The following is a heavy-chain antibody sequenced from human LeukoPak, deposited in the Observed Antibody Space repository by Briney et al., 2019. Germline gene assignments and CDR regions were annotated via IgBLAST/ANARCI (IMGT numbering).Heavy chain of an antibody. D-gene: IGHD3-9*01. CDR2: INPILGIA. CDR1: GGTFCSYA. J-gene: IGHJ5*02. V-gene: IGHV1-69*04. Sequence: ASVKVSCKASGGTFCSYAISWLRQAPGQGLEWMGRINPILGIANYAQKFQGRVTITADKSTSTAYMELSSLRSENTAVYYCARDREFYYDILTGYFGFSWFDPWGQGTLVTVSS. CDR3: ARDREFYYDILTGYFGFSWFDP.